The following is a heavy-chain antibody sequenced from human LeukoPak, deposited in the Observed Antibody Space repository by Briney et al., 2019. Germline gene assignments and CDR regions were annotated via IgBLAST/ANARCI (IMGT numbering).Heavy chain of an antibody. D-gene: IGHD3-10*01. CDR1: GYTFTGYY. CDR2: INPNSGGT. CDR3: ARELLKSSLQYYYGSGSSGY. J-gene: IGHJ4*02. V-gene: IGHV1-2*02. Sequence: ASVKVSCKASGYTFTGYYMHWVRQAPGQGLELMGCINPNSGGTNYSQKFQGRVTMTRDTSISTAYMELSRLRSDDTAVYYCARELLKSSLQYYYGSGSSGYWGQGTLVTVSS.